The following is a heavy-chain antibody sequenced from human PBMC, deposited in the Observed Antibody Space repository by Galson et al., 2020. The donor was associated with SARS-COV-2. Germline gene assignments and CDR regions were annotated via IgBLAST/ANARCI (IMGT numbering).Heavy chain of an antibody. D-gene: IGHD3-10*01. CDR3: VKAGSLLLWFGDPKN. J-gene: IGHJ4*02. V-gene: IGHV3-64D*06. Sequence: GESLKISCSASGFTFSSYAMHWVRQAPGKGLEYVSAISSNGGSTYYADSVKGRFTISRDNSKNTLYLQMSSLRAEDTAVYYCVKAGSLLLWFGDPKNWGQGTLVTVSS. CDR2: ISSNGGST. CDR1: GFTFSSYA.